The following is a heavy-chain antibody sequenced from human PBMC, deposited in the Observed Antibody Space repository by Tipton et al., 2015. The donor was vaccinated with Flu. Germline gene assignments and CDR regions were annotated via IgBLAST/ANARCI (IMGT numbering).Heavy chain of an antibody. CDR1: GYSISSGYY. Sequence: TLSLTCAVSGYSISSGYYWGWIRQPPGKGLEWIGSIYHSGSTYYHPSLKRRVTISVDTSKNQFSLKLSPVTAADTAVYYCAGQRHILDDSSGYYDYWGQGTLVTVSS. V-gene: IGHV4-38-2*01. CDR2: IYHSGST. CDR3: AGQRHILDDSSGYYDY. J-gene: IGHJ4*02. D-gene: IGHD3-22*01.